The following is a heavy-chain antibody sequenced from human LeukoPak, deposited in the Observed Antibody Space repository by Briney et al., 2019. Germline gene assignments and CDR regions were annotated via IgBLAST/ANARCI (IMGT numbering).Heavy chain of an antibody. CDR1: GGSFSDYY. Sequence: SETLSLTCAVYGGSFSDYYWNWIRQPPGKGLVWIGEINHSGSTNYNPSLKSRVTISVDTSKNQFSLKLSSVTAADTAVYYCARADLNWTPDAIDYWGQGTLVTVSS. CDR2: INHSGST. D-gene: IGHD1-20*01. V-gene: IGHV4-34*01. J-gene: IGHJ4*02. CDR3: ARADLNWTPDAIDY.